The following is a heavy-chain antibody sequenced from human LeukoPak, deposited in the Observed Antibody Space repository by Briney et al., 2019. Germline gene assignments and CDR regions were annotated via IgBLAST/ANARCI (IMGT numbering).Heavy chain of an antibody. CDR3: AKDPSSGIVVVVAIAFDY. D-gene: IGHD2-15*01. Sequence: GGSLRLSCAASGFTLSSYAMSWVRQAPGKGLEWVSAISGSGGSTYYADSVKGRFTISRDNSKNTLYLQMNSLRAEDTAVYYCAKDPSSGIVVVVAIAFDYWGQGTLVTVSS. V-gene: IGHV3-23*01. J-gene: IGHJ4*02. CDR2: ISGSGGST. CDR1: GFTLSSYA.